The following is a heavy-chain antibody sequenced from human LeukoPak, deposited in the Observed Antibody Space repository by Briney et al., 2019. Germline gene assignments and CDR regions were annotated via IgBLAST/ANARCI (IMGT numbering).Heavy chain of an antibody. CDR3: ARSGYCSSTSCYNYYYYYYMDV. CDR2: INHSGST. V-gene: IGHV4-34*01. CDR1: GGSFSGYY. Sequence: SSETLSLTCAVYGGSFSGYYWSWIRQPPGKGLEWIGEINHSGSTNYNPSLKSRVTISVGTSKNQFSLKLSSVTAADTAVYYCARSGYCSSTSCYNYYYYYYMDVWGKGTTVTVSS. D-gene: IGHD2-2*01. J-gene: IGHJ6*03.